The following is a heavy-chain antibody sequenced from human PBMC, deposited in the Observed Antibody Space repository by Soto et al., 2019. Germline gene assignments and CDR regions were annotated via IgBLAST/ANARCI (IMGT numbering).Heavy chain of an antibody. Sequence: GGSLRLSCAASGFTFTSYAMIWVRQAPGKGLEWVSAISGSGGSTYYADSVKGRFTISRDNSKNTVYLQMNSLRAEDTAVYYCAKDLRGIAAAGWGQGTLVTVSS. D-gene: IGHD6-13*01. CDR1: GFTFTSYA. J-gene: IGHJ4*02. CDR3: AKDLRGIAAAG. V-gene: IGHV3-23*01. CDR2: ISGSGGST.